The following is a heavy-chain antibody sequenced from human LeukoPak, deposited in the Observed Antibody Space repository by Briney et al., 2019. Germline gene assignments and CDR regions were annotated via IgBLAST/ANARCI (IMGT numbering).Heavy chain of an antibody. CDR1: GGSLNSYY. CDR3: VRGFTLFDP. V-gene: IGHV4-59*01. CDR2: IYYSGST. Sequence: SETLSLTCSVSGGSLNSYYWSWIRQPPGKGLEWIGQIYYSGSTNYNPSLKSRVTISVDTSKNQFSLNLSSVTAADTALYYCVRGFTLFDPWGQGTLVTVSS. D-gene: IGHD2/OR15-2a*01. J-gene: IGHJ5*02.